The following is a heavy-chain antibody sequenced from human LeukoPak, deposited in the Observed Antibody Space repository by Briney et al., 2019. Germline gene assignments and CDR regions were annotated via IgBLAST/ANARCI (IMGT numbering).Heavy chain of an antibody. CDR2: IYYSGST. J-gene: IGHJ2*01. CDR1: GGSITSSNYY. D-gene: IGHD3-22*01. CDR3: ASSNSGGYSAYWYFDL. Sequence: SETLSLTCTVSGGSITSSNYYWGWIRQPPGKGLEWIGSIYYSGSTYYNPSLKSRVTISVDTSKNQFSLKLSSVTAADTAVYYCASSNSGGYSAYWYFDLWGRGTLVTVSS. V-gene: IGHV4-39*07.